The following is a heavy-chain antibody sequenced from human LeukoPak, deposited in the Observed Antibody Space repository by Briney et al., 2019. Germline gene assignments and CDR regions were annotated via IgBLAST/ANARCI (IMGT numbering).Heavy chain of an antibody. J-gene: IGHJ5*02. CDR3: ARGPEVVTAIDWFDP. CDR1: GYTFTSYY. D-gene: IGHD2-21*02. Sequence: GASVKVSCKASGYTFTSYYMHWVRQAPGQGLEWMGIINPSGGSTSYAQKFQGRVTMTRDTSTSTVYMELSSLRSEDTAVYYCARGPEVVTAIDWFDPLGQGTLVTVSS. V-gene: IGHV1-46*01. CDR2: INPSGGST.